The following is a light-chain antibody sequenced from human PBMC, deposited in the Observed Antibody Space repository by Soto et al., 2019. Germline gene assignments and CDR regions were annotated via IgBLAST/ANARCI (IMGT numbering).Light chain of an antibody. CDR1: QSVLYSSNNKNY. CDR3: QQYYSTPYT. CDR2: WAS. Sequence: DIVMTQSPDSLAVSLGERATINCKSSQSVLYSSNNKNYLAWYQQKPGQPPKLLIYWASTRESGVPARFSGSGSGTDLTLTISSLQAEDVAVYYCQQYYSTPYTFGQGTKLEIK. J-gene: IGKJ2*01. V-gene: IGKV4-1*01.